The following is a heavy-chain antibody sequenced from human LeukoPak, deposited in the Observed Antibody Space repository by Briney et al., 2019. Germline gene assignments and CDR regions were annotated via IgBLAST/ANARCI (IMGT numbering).Heavy chain of an antibody. J-gene: IGHJ6*02. D-gene: IGHD3-22*01. V-gene: IGHV1-69*13. CDR2: IIPIFGTA. Sequence: ASVKVSCKASGYTFTSYGISWVRQAPGQGLEWMGGIIPIFGTANYAQKFQGRVTITADESTSTAYMELSSLRSEDTAVYYCARAHYYYDSSGHYYYGMDVWGQGTTVTVSS. CDR3: ARAHYYYDSSGHYYYGMDV. CDR1: GYTFTSYG.